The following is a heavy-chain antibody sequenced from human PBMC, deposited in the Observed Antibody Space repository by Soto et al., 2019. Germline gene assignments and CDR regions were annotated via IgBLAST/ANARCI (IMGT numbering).Heavy chain of an antibody. J-gene: IGHJ6*02. CDR2: ISAHNEDT. Sequence: QVQLVQSEAEVKKPGASLKVSCRASGYNFANYGISWVRQAPGQGLEWMGWISAHNEDTKYAQKVQSRVTMTADISTSTAYIEMWSLRSDDTAVYYCARDAAYNDFWGGVMELYSYNMDVWGQGTTVTV. CDR1: GYNFANYG. D-gene: IGHD3-3*01. V-gene: IGHV1-18*01. CDR3: ARDAAYNDFWGGVMELYSYNMDV.